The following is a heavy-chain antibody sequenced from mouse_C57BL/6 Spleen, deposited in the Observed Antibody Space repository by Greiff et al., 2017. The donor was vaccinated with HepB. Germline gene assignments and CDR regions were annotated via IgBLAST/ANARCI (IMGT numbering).Heavy chain of an antibody. Sequence: VQLQQPGAELVKPGASVKLSCKASGYTFTSYWMQWVKQRPGQGLEWIGEIDPSDSYTNYNQKFKGKATLTVDTSSSTAYMQLSSLTSEDSAVYYCGLWGNAYWGQGTLVTVSA. V-gene: IGHV1-50*01. CDR1: GYTFTSYW. CDR2: IDPSDSYT. J-gene: IGHJ3*01. D-gene: IGHD6-5*01. CDR3: GLWGNAY.